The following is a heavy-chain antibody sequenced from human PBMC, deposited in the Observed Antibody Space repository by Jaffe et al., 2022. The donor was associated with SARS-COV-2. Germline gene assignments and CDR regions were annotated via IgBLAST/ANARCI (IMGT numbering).Heavy chain of an antibody. D-gene: IGHD4-17*01. V-gene: IGHV4-59*01. CDR3: ARFTVTNSLVTWFDP. J-gene: IGHJ5*02. CDR1: GGSISSYY. CDR2: ISYSGST. Sequence: QVQLQESGPGLVKPSETLSLTCTVSGGSISSYYWSWIRQPPGKGLEWIGYISYSGSTNYNPSLKSRVTLSVDTSKNQFSLKLSSVTAADTAMYYCARFTVTNSLVTWFDPWGQGPLVTVSS.